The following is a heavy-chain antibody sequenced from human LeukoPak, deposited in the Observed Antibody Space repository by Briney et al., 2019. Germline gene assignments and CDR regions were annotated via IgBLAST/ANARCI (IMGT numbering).Heavy chain of an antibody. D-gene: IGHD4-17*01. V-gene: IGHV1-18*01. CDR1: GYTFTSYG. CDR3: ARVSPTTTEDAFDI. J-gene: IGHJ3*02. Sequence: ASVKVSCKASGYTFTSYGISWVRQAPGQGLEWMGWIGAYNGNTDYAQKLQGRVTMTTDTSTSTAYMELRSLRSDDTAVYYCARVSPTTTEDAFDIWGQGTMVTVSS. CDR2: IGAYNGNT.